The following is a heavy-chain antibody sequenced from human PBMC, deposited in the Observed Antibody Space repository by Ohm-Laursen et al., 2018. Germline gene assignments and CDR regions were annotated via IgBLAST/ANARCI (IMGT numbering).Heavy chain of an antibody. CDR2: ISGAGGST. Sequence: LSLTCAASGFTFNNYAMSWARQAPGKGLEWVSTISGAGGSTFYTDSVKGRFTISRDNSENTVFLQMNSLRAEDTAVYYCAKGNYPYYFDFWGQGTLVTVSS. D-gene: IGHD1-7*01. CDR1: GFTFNNYA. CDR3: AKGNYPYYFDF. V-gene: IGHV3-23*01. J-gene: IGHJ4*02.